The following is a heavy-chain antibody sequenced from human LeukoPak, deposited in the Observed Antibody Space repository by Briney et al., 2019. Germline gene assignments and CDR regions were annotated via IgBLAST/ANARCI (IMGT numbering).Heavy chain of an antibody. CDR2: ISGDGGST. Sequence: GGSPRLSCAASGFTFDDYAMHWVRQAPGKGLEWVSLISGDGGSTYYADSVKGRFTISRDNSKNSLYLQMNSLRTEDTALYYCASIAVAGTANFDYWGQGTLVTVSS. D-gene: IGHD6-19*01. CDR1: GFTFDDYA. V-gene: IGHV3-43*02. CDR3: ASIAVAGTANFDY. J-gene: IGHJ4*02.